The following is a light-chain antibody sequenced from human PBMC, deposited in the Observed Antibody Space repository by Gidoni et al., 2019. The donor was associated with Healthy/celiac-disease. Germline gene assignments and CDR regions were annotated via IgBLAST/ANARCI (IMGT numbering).Light chain of an antibody. CDR2: QVS. J-gene: IGKJ1*01. V-gene: IGKV2-30*02. CDR1: QSLVHSDGNTY. Sequence: DVVMTQSPLSLPVTLGQPASISCRSSQSLVHSDGNTYLHWFQQMPGQSPRRLIYQVSNRDSGVPDRCSGRGSGTDFTLKISRVEAEDVGVYYCMQGTRWPPWTFGQGTKVEIK. CDR3: MQGTRWPPWT.